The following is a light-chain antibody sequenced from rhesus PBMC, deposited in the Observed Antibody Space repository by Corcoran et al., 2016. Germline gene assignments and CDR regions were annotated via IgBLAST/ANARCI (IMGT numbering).Light chain of an antibody. CDR2: QVS. CDR1: QSLVHSDGKIY. CDR3: MRGAHWPRT. V-gene: IGKV2S9*01. Sequence: DVVMTQSPLSLPVTLGQPASISCRSSQSLVHSDGKIYLNWLQQKPGQPPRRLIYQVSNRDSGILDRFSGRGAGTDFTQKISRVEAEEVGVYYCMRGAHWPRTFGQGTKVEIK. J-gene: IGKJ1*01.